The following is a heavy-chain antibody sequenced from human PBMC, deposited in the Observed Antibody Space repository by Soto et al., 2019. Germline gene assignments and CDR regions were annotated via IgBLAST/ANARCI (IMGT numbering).Heavy chain of an antibody. D-gene: IGHD6-19*01. CDR1: GINFRKFG. J-gene: IGHJ1*01. V-gene: IGHV3-23*01. CDR3: AKADGEQWLIPHLDN. Sequence: LRLSCTASGINFRKFGVYWVGQAPGEGLEWVSGISCCGGSTFYADSVKGRFSLARDDSKNTLSLQLNSLRVEDTAHYYCAKADGEQWLIPHLDNWGQGTQVTVPS. CDR2: ISCCGGST.